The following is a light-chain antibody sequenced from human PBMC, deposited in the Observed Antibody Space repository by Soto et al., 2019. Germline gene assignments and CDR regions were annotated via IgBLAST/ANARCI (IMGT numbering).Light chain of an antibody. CDR1: SGHSSYA. CDR2: LNSDGSH. J-gene: IGLJ2*01. Sequence: QSVLTQSPSASASLGASVKLTCTLSSGHSSYAIAWHQQQPEKGPRYLMKLNSDGSHSKGDGIPDRLSGSSSGAERYLTISSLQSEDEADYYCQTWGTGIPVFGGGTKVTVL. V-gene: IGLV4-69*01. CDR3: QTWGTGIPV.